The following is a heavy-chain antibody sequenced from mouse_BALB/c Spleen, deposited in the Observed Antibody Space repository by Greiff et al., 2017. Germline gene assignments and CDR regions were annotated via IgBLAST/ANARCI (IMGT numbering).Heavy chain of an antibody. D-gene: IGHD1-1*01. CDR3: ARLQHYYGSSLHY. Sequence: QVQLKESGAELAKPGASVKMSCKASGYTFTSYWMHWVKQRPGQGLEWIGYINPSTGYTEYNQKFKDKATLTADKSSSTAYMQLSSLTSEDSAVYYCARLQHYYGSSLHYWGQGTSVTVSS. V-gene: IGHV1-7*01. CDR1: GYTFTSYW. CDR2: INPSTGYT. J-gene: IGHJ4*01.